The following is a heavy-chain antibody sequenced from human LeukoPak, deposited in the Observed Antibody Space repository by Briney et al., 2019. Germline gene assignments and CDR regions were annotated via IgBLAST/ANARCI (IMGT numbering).Heavy chain of an antibody. V-gene: IGHV1-18*01. D-gene: IGHD3-22*01. CDR3: ASNTGSDFSGYPY. CDR1: GYTFRNYG. J-gene: IGHJ4*02. Sequence: ASVKVSCKASGYTFRNYGLTWVRQAPGQGLEWMGWISAYNGDTDYAQKFQDRVTITTDTSTRTAYMELRTPRPDDTAVYYCASNTGSDFSGYPYWGQGTLVTVSS. CDR2: ISAYNGDT.